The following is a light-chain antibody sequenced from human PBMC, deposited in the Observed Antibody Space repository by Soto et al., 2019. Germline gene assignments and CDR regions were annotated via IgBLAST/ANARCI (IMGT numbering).Light chain of an antibody. CDR1: QNINNW. CDR2: DAS. Sequence: DIQMTQSPSTLSESIGERGTITCRASQNINNWIAWYQQKPGKAPKFLIYDASTLESGVPSRFSGSGFGTEFSLTISSLQPDDFGSYYCQHMRTFGQGTMVDSK. CDR3: QHMRT. V-gene: IGKV1-5*01. J-gene: IGKJ1*01.